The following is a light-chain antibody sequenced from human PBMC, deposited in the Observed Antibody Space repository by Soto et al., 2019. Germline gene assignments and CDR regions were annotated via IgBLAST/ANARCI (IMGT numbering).Light chain of an antibody. CDR2: WAS. V-gene: IGKV4-1*01. J-gene: IGKJ1*01. Sequence: DIVMTQSPDSLAVSLGERATINCKSSQSVFYSSNNKNYLAWYQQKPGQPPKLLIYWASTRESGVPDRFSGSGSGTDFTLTISSLQAEDVAVYYCHQFYYTPQTFGRGTKVEIK. CDR1: QSVFYSSNNKNY. CDR3: HQFYYTPQT.